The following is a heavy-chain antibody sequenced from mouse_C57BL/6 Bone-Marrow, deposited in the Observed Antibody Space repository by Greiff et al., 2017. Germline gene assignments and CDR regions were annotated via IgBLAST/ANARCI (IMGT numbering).Heavy chain of an antibody. D-gene: IGHD2-1*01. J-gene: IGHJ3*01. Sequence: EVKVVESGGGLVQSGRSLRLSCATSGFTFSDFYMEWVRQAPGKGLEWIAASRNKANDYTTEYSASVKGRFIVSRDTSQSILYLQMNALRAEDTAIYYCARDGDYGNPLAYWGQGTLVTVSA. V-gene: IGHV7-1*01. CDR3: ARDGDYGNPLAY. CDR2: SRNKANDYTT. CDR1: GFTFSDFY.